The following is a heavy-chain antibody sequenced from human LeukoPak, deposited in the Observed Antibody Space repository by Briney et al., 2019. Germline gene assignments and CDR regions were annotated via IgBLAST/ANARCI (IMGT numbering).Heavy chain of an antibody. CDR3: ARAPGYGAAYYFDY. CDR1: GFTFSSYS. Sequence: GGSLRLSCAASGFTFSSYSMNWVRQAPGKGLEWVSYISSSGSTIYYADSVKGRFTISRDNAKNSLYLQMNSLRAEDTAVYYCARAPGYGAAYYFDYWGQGTLVTVSS. CDR2: ISSSGSTI. D-gene: IGHD1-1*01. J-gene: IGHJ4*02. V-gene: IGHV3-48*04.